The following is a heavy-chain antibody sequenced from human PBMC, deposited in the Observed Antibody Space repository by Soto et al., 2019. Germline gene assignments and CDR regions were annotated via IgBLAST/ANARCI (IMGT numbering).Heavy chain of an antibody. J-gene: IGHJ6*02. CDR2: VYSTGGT. V-gene: IGHV4-4*07. Sequence: PSETLSLTCNVSGDSIGRFYWSWIRQSAEKGLEWIGRVYSTGGTAYNPALKGRVTISLDRSNNHVSLEMISVTAADTAVYFCARDLSGTGLDIWGRGTRVTVSS. D-gene: IGHD1-26*01. CDR1: GDSIGRFY. CDR3: ARDLSGTGLDI.